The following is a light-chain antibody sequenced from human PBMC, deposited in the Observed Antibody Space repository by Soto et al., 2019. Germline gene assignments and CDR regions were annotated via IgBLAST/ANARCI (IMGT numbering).Light chain of an antibody. CDR1: SSDVGGYNY. CDR2: DVS. CDR3: SSYTSSITLYVV. V-gene: IGLV2-14*01. Sequence: QSALTQPASVSGSPGQSITISCTGTSSDVGGYNYVSWYQQHPGKAPQLMIYDVSNRPSGVSNRFSGSKSGNTASLTISGLQAEDEADYYCSSYTSSITLYVVFGGGTKLTVL. J-gene: IGLJ2*01.